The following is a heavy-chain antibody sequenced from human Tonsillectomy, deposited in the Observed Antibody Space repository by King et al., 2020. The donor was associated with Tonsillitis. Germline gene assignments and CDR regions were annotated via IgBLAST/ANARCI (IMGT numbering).Heavy chain of an antibody. J-gene: IGHJ4*02. Sequence: QLVQSGAEVKKPGASLKISCKGSGYSFTSYWIGWVRQTPGKGLEWMGIIYPGDSDTRYSPSFQGQVTISADKSISTANLQWSSLKASDTAMYYCARQNYDILTGYLGVDDYWGQGTLVTVSS. D-gene: IGHD3-9*01. CDR3: ARQNYDILTGYLGVDDY. CDR2: IYPGDSDT. V-gene: IGHV5-51*01. CDR1: GYSFTSYW.